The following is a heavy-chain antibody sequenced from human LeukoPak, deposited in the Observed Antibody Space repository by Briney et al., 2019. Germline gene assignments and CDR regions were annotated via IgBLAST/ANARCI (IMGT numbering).Heavy chain of an antibody. J-gene: IGHJ4*02. D-gene: IGHD3-10*01. V-gene: IGHV1-46*01. CDR1: GYTFTSYY. Sequence: GASVKVSCKASGYTFTSYYMHWVRQAPGQGLEWMGIINPSGGSTSYAQKFQGRVTMTRDMSTSTVYMELSSLRSEDTAVYYCARDSTLGGSGTRSCGYWGQGTLVTVSS. CDR3: ARDSTLGGSGTRSCGY. CDR2: INPSGGST.